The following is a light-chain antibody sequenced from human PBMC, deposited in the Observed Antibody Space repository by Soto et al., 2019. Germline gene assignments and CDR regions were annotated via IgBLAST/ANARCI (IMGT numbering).Light chain of an antibody. CDR2: LNSDGSH. CDR3: QTWGTGLYVV. Sequence: QLVLTQSPSASASLGASVKLTCTLSSGHSNYAIAWHQQQPEKGPRYLMKLNSDGSHSKGAGIPDRFSASSSGAERYLTISSLQSEDEADYYCQTWGTGLYVVFGGGTKLTVL. CDR1: SGHSNYA. V-gene: IGLV4-69*01. J-gene: IGLJ2*01.